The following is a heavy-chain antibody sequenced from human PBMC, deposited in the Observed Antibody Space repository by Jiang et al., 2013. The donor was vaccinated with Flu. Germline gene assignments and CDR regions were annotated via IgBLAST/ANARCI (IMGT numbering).Heavy chain of an antibody. V-gene: IGHV3-30*01. Sequence: RFTISRDNSKNTLYLQMNSLRAEDTAVYYCARDCILPGIAVAGAGYFDYWGQGTLVTVSS. J-gene: IGHJ4*02. D-gene: IGHD6-19*01. CDR3: ARDCILPGIAVAGAGYFDY.